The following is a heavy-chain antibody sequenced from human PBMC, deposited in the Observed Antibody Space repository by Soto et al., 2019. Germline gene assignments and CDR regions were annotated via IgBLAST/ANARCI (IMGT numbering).Heavy chain of an antibody. CDR1: GYTFTSYA. CDR3: ARLGFQDYCSGRYPYDY. V-gene: IGHV1-3*01. CDR2: INDGNGNT. J-gene: IGHJ4*02. D-gene: IGHD3-10*01. Sequence: QVQLVQSGAEVKKPGASVKVSCKASGYTFTSYARHWVRQAPGQRLEWMGWINDGNGNTKYSQKFKGRVTITRDTSASTAYMELSSLRSEDTAVYYCARLGFQDYCSGRYPYDYWGQGTLVTVSS.